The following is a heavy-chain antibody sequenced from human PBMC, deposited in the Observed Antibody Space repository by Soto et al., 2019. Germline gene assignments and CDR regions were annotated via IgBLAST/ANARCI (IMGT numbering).Heavy chain of an antibody. CDR3: VRQGLGCVHGGVDV. Sequence: QVQVQQSGPGLVKPSETLSLTCTVSSGPSKSHNWGWIRQPPGRGLEWIGYVYDTWSTSYNPSLTSPITVSADTSTNRISLTLRFVTAADTAVYYCVRQGLGCVHGGVDVWGQGTTVIVSS. CDR1: SGPSKSHN. V-gene: IGHV4-59*08. D-gene: IGHD1-1*01. CDR2: VYDTWST. J-gene: IGHJ6*01.